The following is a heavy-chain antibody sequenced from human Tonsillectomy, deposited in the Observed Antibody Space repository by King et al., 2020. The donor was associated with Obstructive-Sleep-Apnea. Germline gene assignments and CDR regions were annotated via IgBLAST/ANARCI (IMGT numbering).Heavy chain of an antibody. CDR1: GGSISSSIYY. CDR3: ATADDYGGGWPRRYYFDS. CDR2: IYYSGST. D-gene: IGHD4-23*01. Sequence: QLQESGPGLVKPSETLSLTCTVSGGSISSSIYYWGCIRQPPGKGLEWIGNIYYSGSTYSYPSLKSRVTISVDTSKNQFSLKLSSVTAADTAVYYCATADDYGGGWPRRYYFDSWGQGTLVTVSS. J-gene: IGHJ4*02. V-gene: IGHV4-39*01.